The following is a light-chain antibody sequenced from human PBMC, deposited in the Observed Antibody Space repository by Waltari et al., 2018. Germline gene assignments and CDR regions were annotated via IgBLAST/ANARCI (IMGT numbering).Light chain of an antibody. J-gene: IGKJ1*01. CDR2: GAS. Sequence: EIVLTQSPGTLSLSPGESATLSCRTSQSVTRALAWYQQKPCQAPRLLIYGASNRATGIPDSVSGSGSGTDFSLTISSLEPEDFVVYYCQHDLRLPVTFGQGTKVEVK. V-gene: IGKV3-20*01. CDR3: QHDLRLPVT. CDR1: QSVTRA.